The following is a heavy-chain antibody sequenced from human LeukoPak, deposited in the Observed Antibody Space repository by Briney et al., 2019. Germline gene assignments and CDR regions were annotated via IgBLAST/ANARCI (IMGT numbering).Heavy chain of an antibody. Sequence: GGSLRPSCAASGFTVSSNYMSWVRQAPGKGLEWVSVIYSGGSTYYADSVKGRFTISRDNSKNTLSLQMNSLRAEDTAVYYCAARAPYYDSSGYHDWWGQGTLVTVSS. CDR2: IYSGGST. D-gene: IGHD3-22*01. J-gene: IGHJ4*02. CDR1: GFTVSSNY. V-gene: IGHV3-53*01. CDR3: AARAPYYDSSGYHDW.